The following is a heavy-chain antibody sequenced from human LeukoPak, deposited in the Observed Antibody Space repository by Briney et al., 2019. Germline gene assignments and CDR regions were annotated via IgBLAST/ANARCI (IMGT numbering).Heavy chain of an antibody. CDR2: ISYDGSNK. CDR3: AKDFWSRSITIGPDI. V-gene: IGHV3-30*18. CDR1: AFTFSSYG. D-gene: IGHD3-10*01. J-gene: IGHJ3*02. Sequence: GGSLRLSCAASAFTFSSYGMHWVRQAPGKGLEWVAVISYDGSNKYYADSVKGRFTISRDNSKNTLYLQMNSLRAEDTAMYYCAKDFWSRSITIGPDIWGQGTMVTVSS.